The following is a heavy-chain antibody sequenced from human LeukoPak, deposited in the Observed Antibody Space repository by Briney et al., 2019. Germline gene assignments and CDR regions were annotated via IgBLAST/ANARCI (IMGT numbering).Heavy chain of an antibody. CDR1: GYTFTSYD. CDR2: ISAYNGNT. Sequence: ASVKVSCKASGYTFTSYDINWVRQATGQGLEWMGWISAYNGNTNYAQKLQGRVTMTTDTSTSTAYMELRSLRSDDTAVYYCARYSSSWSNFDYWGQGTLVTVSS. V-gene: IGHV1-18*01. CDR3: ARYSSSWSNFDY. D-gene: IGHD6-13*01. J-gene: IGHJ4*02.